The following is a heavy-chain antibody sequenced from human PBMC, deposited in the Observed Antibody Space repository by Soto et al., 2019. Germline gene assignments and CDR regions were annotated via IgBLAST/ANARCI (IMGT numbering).Heavy chain of an antibody. V-gene: IGHV3-11*06. CDR2: ISSSSSYT. D-gene: IGHD5-18*01. J-gene: IGHJ3*02. CDR1: GFTFSDYY. Sequence: GGSLRLSCAASGFTFSDYYMSWIRQAPGKGLEWVSYISSSSSYTNYADSVKGRFTISRDNAKNSLYLQMNSLRAEGTAVYYCARTRGYSYGRDAFDIWGQGTMVTVSS. CDR3: ARTRGYSYGRDAFDI.